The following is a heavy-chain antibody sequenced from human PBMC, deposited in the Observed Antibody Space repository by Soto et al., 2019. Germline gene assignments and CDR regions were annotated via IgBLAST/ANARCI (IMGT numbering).Heavy chain of an antibody. D-gene: IGHD2-8*01. Sequence: ASVKVSCKASGYTFTGYYMHWVRQAPGQGLEWMGWINPNSGGTNYAQKFQGWVTMTRDTSISTAYMELSRLRSDDTAVYYCARVGEPWDCTNGVCYGSRYYYYYGMDVWGQGTTVTAP. V-gene: IGHV1-2*04. J-gene: IGHJ6*02. CDR1: GYTFTGYY. CDR2: INPNSGGT. CDR3: ARVGEPWDCTNGVCYGSRYYYYYGMDV.